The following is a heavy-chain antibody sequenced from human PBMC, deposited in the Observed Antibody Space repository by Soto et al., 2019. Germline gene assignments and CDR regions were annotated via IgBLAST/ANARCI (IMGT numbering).Heavy chain of an antibody. Sequence: PSETLSLTCTVSGGSISSSSYYWGWIRQPPGKGLEWIGSIYYSGSTYYNPSLKSRVTISVDTSKNQFSLKLSSVTAADTAVYYCARQVLRFLEWLARPYYFDYWGQGTLVTVSS. CDR3: ARQVLRFLEWLARPYYFDY. J-gene: IGHJ4*02. V-gene: IGHV4-39*01. CDR2: IYYSGST. CDR1: GGSISSSSYY. D-gene: IGHD3-3*01.